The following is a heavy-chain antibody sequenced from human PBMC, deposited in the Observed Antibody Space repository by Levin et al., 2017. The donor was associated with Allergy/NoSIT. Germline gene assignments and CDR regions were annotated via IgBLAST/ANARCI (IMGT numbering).Heavy chain of an antibody. J-gene: IGHJ5*02. Sequence: GGSLRLSCKASGYTFTGYYMHWVRQAPGQGLEWMGWINPNSGGTNYAQKFQGRVTMTRDTSISTAYMELSRLRSDDTAVYYCARASYGDLPSWGQGTLVTVSS. CDR3: ARASYGDLPS. D-gene: IGHD4-17*01. CDR2: INPNSGGT. V-gene: IGHV1-2*02. CDR1: GYTFTGYY.